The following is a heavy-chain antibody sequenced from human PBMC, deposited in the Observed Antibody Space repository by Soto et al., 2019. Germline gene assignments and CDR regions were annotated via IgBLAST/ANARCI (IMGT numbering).Heavy chain of an antibody. J-gene: IGHJ6*02. CDR2: VIPLFGTA. D-gene: IGHD5-18*01. CDR1: GGIFTNNA. Sequence: QVQVVQSGAEVKKPGSSVKVSCKVSGGIFTNNAISWVRQAPGQGLEWLGGVIPLFGTAYYAQIFRGRLRISADGATTTAYMELSGLTSADTAVYFRATGGHNDGYNFYHGMDVWGQGTTVTVS. V-gene: IGHV1-69*01. CDR3: ATGGHNDGYNFYHGMDV.